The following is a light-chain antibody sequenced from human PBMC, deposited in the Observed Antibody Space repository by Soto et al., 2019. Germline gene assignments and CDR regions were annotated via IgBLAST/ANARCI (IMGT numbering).Light chain of an antibody. CDR2: DAS. J-gene: IGKJ1*01. V-gene: IGKV3-11*01. Sequence: EIVMTQSPATLSVSPGERATLSFRASQSVSSYLAWYQQKPGQAPRLLIYDASNRATGIPARFSGSGSGTDFTLTISSLEPEDFAVYYCQQRSNWPWTFGQGTKVDI. CDR3: QQRSNWPWT. CDR1: QSVSSY.